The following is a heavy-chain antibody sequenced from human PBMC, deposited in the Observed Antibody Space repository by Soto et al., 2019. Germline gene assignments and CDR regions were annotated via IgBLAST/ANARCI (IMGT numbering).Heavy chain of an antibody. CDR2: ISQSGSS. Sequence: SETLSLTCAVSGGSLSGFYWSWIRQTPEKGLEWIAEISQSGSSNYNPSLKSRVIISLDMSKNQVSLKLRSVTAADTAVYYCARIPIFGVAKPHVCFEPWGQGTTVTVSS. V-gene: IGHV4-34*01. CDR3: ARIPIFGVAKPHVCFEP. J-gene: IGHJ5*02. CDR1: GGSLSGFY. D-gene: IGHD3-3*01.